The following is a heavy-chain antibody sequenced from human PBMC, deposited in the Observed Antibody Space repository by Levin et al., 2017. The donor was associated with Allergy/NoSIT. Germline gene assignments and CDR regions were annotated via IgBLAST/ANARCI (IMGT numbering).Heavy chain of an antibody. J-gene: IGHJ4*02. CDR2: IYWDDDK. CDR1: GFSLSTSGVG. CDR3: AHRRDDYGDPTGYYFDY. V-gene: IGHV2-5*02. Sequence: SGPTLVKPTQTLTLTCTFSGFSLSTSGVGVGWIRQPPGKALEWLALIYWDDDKRYSPSLKSRLTITKDTSKNQVVLTMTNMDPVDTATYYCAHRRDDYGDPTGYYFDYWGQGTLVTVSS. D-gene: IGHD4-17*01.